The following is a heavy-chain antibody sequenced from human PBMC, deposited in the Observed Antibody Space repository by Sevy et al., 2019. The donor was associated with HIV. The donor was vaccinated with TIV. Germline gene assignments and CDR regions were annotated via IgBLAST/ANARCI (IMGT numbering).Heavy chain of an antibody. D-gene: IGHD1-26*01. CDR1: GFTFSSYA. CDR3: AKDPTRWELRVDY. Sequence: GGSLRLSCAASGFTFSSYAMSWVRQAPGMGLEWVSAISGSGGSTYYADSVKGRFTISRDNSKNTLYLQMNSLRAEDTAVYYCAKDPTRWELRVDYWGQRTLVTVSS. V-gene: IGHV3-23*01. J-gene: IGHJ4*02. CDR2: ISGSGGST.